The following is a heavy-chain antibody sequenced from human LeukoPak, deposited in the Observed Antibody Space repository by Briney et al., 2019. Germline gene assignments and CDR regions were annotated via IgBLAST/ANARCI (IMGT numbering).Heavy chain of an antibody. Sequence: GASVKVSCKASGYTFTSYDINWVRQATGQGLEGMGWMNPNSGNTGYAQKFQGRVTITRNTSISTAYMELSSLRSEDMAVYYCARGVPGVYYYYYMDVWGKGTTVTVSS. CDR2: MNPNSGNT. V-gene: IGHV1-8*03. CDR1: GYTFTSYD. D-gene: IGHD2-8*01. CDR3: ARGVPGVYYYYYMDV. J-gene: IGHJ6*03.